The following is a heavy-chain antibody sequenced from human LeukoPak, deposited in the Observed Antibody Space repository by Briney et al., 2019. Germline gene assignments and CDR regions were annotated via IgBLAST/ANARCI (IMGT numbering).Heavy chain of an antibody. CDR2: IIPIFGTA. J-gene: IGHJ4*02. V-gene: IGHV1-69*05. D-gene: IGHD2-2*01. Sequence: GASVTVSCTASGGTFSIYAISWVRQAPGQGLEWMGGIIPIFGTANYAQKFQGRVTITTDESKSTAYMELSSLRSEDTAVYYCARGGLGYCSSTSCYTYFDYWGQGTLVTVSS. CDR3: ARGGLGYCSSTSCYTYFDY. CDR1: GGTFSIYA.